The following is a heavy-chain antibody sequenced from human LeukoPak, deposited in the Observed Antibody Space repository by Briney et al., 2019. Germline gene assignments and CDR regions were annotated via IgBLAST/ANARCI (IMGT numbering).Heavy chain of an antibody. V-gene: IGHV3-53*01. CDR3: ARERGWWDSSSHYYMDV. J-gene: IGHJ6*03. CDR1: GFTVSSNS. Sequence: SGGSLRLSCTVSGFTVSSNSMSWVRQAPGKGLEWVSFIYTTGNTHNSDSVKGRFTISRDHSKNTLYLQMNSLRAEDTAAYYCARERGWWDSSSHYYMDVWGEGTTVTISS. D-gene: IGHD6-13*01. CDR2: IYTTGNT.